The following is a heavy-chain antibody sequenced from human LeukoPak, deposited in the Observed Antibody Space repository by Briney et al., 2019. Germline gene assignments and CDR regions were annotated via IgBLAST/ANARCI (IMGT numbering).Heavy chain of an antibody. J-gene: IGHJ4*02. CDR1: GFTFSSYS. Sequence: GGSLRLSCTASGFTFSSYSMNWVRQAPGKGLEWVSSISSSSSYIYYADSVKGRFTISRDNAKNSLYLQMNSLRAEDTAMYYCATSSGYYHGADYWGQGTLVTVSS. CDR2: ISSSSSYI. D-gene: IGHD3-22*01. CDR3: ATSSGYYHGADY. V-gene: IGHV3-21*01.